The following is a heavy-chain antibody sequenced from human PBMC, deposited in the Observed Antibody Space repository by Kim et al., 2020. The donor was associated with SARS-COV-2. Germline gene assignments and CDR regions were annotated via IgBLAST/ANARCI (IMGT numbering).Heavy chain of an antibody. Sequence: GDHTYYPGSVKGRFTISRDNSKNTLYLHMNNLRAEDTAVYFCAKSGQLDYWGQGTLVTVSS. D-gene: IGHD5-12*01. V-gene: IGHV3-23*01. J-gene: IGHJ4*02. CDR2: GDHT. CDR3: AKSGQLDY.